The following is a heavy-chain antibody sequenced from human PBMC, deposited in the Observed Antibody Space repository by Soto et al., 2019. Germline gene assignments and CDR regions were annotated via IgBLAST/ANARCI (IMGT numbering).Heavy chain of an antibody. Sequence: GGSLRLSCAASGFPFSSYAMSWVRQAPGKGLEWVSAISGSGGSTYYADSVKGRFTISRDNSKNTLYLQMNSLRAEDTAVYFCAKDTCIFNCPSDDAFDIWGQGTMVTVSS. V-gene: IGHV3-23*01. J-gene: IGHJ3*02. CDR2: ISGSGGST. D-gene: IGHD1-20*01. CDR1: GFPFSSYA. CDR3: AKDTCIFNCPSDDAFDI.